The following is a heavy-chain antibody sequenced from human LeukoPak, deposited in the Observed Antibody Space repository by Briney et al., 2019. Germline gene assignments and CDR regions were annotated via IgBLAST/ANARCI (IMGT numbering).Heavy chain of an antibody. D-gene: IGHD2-21*02. V-gene: IGHV1-46*01. J-gene: IGHJ4*02. Sequence: GASVKVSCKASGYTFTSYYMHWVRQAPGQGLEWMGIINPSGGSTSYAQKSQGRVTMTRDTSTSTVYMELSSLRSADTAVYYCARGYHPEAYCGGDCYSYYYWGQGTLVTVSS. CDR2: INPSGGST. CDR3: ARGYHPEAYCGGDCYSYYY. CDR1: GYTFTSYY.